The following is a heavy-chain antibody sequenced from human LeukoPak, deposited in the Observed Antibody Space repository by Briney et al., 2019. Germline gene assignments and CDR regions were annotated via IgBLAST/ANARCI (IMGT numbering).Heavy chain of an antibody. V-gene: IGHV4-39*01. CDR3: ARQLFYDSSGYFVRYFDL. CDR1: GGSISSSSYY. CDR2: IYYSGST. D-gene: IGHD3-22*01. J-gene: IGHJ2*01. Sequence: SSETLSLTCTVSGGSISSSSYYWGWIRQPPGKGLEWIGSIYYSGSTYYNPSLKSRVTISVDTSKNQFSLKLSSVTAADTAVYYCARQLFYDSSGYFVRYFDLWGRGTLVTVSS.